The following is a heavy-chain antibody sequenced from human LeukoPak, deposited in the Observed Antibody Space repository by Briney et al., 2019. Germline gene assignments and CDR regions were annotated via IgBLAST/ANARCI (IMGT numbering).Heavy chain of an antibody. CDR2: ISGSGGST. Sequence: GGSLRLSCAASGFTFSSYAMSWVRQAPGKGLEWVSAISGSGGSTYYADSVKGRFTISRDNSKNTLYLQMNSLRAEDTAVYYCARGQLQYGAFDIWGQGTMVTVSS. V-gene: IGHV3-23*01. CDR3: ARGQLQYGAFDI. CDR1: GFTFSSYA. D-gene: IGHD4-11*01. J-gene: IGHJ3*02.